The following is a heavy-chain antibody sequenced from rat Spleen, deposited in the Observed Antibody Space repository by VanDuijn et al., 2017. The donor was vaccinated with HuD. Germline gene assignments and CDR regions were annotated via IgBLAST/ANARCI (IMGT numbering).Heavy chain of an antibody. CDR1: GFTFSDYN. CDR2: IIYDGISF. J-gene: IGHJ2*01. Sequence: EVQLVESGGGLVQPGRSLKLSCAASGFTFSDYNMAWVRQAPKKGLEWVATIIYDGISFYYRDSVKGRFTISRDNAKSTLYLQMDSLKSEDTATYYCARHEYSSWDFDYWGQGVMVTVSS. D-gene: IGHD1-2*01. V-gene: IGHV5-7*01. CDR3: ARHEYSSWDFDY.